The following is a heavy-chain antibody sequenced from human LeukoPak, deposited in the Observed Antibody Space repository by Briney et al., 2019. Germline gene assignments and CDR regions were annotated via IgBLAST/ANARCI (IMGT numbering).Heavy chain of an antibody. J-gene: IGHJ6*03. CDR3: ARGDNWGSPYYYYMDV. V-gene: IGHV4-59*01. Sequence: SETLSLTCTVSGGSISSYYWSWIRQPPGKGLEWIGYIYYSGSTNYNPSLKSRVTISVDTSKNQFSLKLSSVTAADTAVYCCARGDNWGSPYYYYMDVWGKGTTVTVSS. CDR2: IYYSGST. D-gene: IGHD7-27*01. CDR1: GGSISSYY.